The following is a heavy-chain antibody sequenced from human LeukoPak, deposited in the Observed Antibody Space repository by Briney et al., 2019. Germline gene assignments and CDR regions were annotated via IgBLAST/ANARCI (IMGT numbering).Heavy chain of an antibody. CDR3: ARWSHVSGRWFLDN. Sequence: PGGSLRLSCEASGFRLDNYWMTWVRQAPGKGLEWVADINEDGSKIYSLDSAKGRFTISRGNAKNSLSLQLNTLRAEDTAVYYCARWSHVSGRWFLDNWGRGTLVSVSS. CDR1: GFRLDNYW. D-gene: IGHD3-10*01. J-gene: IGHJ4*02. CDR2: INEDGSKI. V-gene: IGHV3-7*05.